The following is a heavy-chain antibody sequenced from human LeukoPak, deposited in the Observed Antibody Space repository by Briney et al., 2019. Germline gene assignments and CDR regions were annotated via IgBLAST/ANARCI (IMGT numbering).Heavy chain of an antibody. V-gene: IGHV3-43D*03. CDR1: GFTFDDYA. D-gene: IGHD4-17*01. J-gene: IGHJ4*02. Sequence: PGGSLRLSCAASGFTFDDYAMHWVRQVPGKGLGWVSFISWDGGSTYYADSVKGRFTISRDNSKNSLYLQMNSLRAEDTALYYCAKGTLGDYRAGPDYWGRGTLVTVSS. CDR2: ISWDGGST. CDR3: AKGTLGDYRAGPDY.